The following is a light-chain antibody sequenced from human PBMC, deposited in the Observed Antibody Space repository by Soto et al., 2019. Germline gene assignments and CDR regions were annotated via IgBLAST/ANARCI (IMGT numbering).Light chain of an antibody. V-gene: IGLV4-69*01. J-gene: IGLJ3*02. CDR3: QTWATGIRV. CDR2: LNNDGSH. CDR1: GGHSSYA. Sequence: QLVLTQSPSASASLGASVKLTCTLSGGHSSYAIAWHQQQPEKGPRYLMNLNNDGSHTKGDGIPDRFSGSSSGAERYLTISSLQSEDEADYYCQTWATGIRVFGGGTQLTVL.